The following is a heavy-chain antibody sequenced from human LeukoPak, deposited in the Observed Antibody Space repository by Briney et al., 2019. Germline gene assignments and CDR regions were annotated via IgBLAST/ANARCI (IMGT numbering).Heavy chain of an antibody. D-gene: IGHD3-10*01. CDR1: GFTFSSYG. J-gene: IGHJ4*02. CDR2: IWYDGSNK. CDR3: AREHHGSGSYFRGCFDY. V-gene: IGHV3-33*01. Sequence: GGSLRLSCAASGFTFSSYGMHWVRQAPGKGLEWVAVIWYDGSNKYYADSVKGRFTISRDNSKNTLYLQMNSLRAEDTAVYYCAREHHGSGSYFRGCFDYWGQETLVTVSS.